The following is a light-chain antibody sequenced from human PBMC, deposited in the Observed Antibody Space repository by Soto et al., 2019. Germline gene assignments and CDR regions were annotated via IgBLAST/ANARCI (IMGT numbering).Light chain of an antibody. V-gene: IGLV2-14*01. J-gene: IGLJ1*01. Sequence: QSALTQPASVSGSPGQSITISCAGTTSDVGDYSYVSWYQQHPGQAPKLMIFAVSYRPSGVSSRFSGSKSGNTASLTISGLQPEDEADYYCASYSGRYTFVFGYGTKVTV. CDR2: AVS. CDR1: TSDVGDYSY. CDR3: ASYSGRYTFV.